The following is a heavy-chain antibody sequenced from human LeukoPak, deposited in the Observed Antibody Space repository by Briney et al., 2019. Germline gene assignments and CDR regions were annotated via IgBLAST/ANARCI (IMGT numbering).Heavy chain of an antibody. CDR2: INHSGST. V-gene: IGHV4-34*01. D-gene: IGHD3-10*01. CDR1: GGSFSGYY. CDR3: ARRRGLLWFGELSGNGWFDP. J-gene: IGHJ5*02. Sequence: SETLSPTCAVYGGSFSGYYWSWIRQPPGKGLEWIGEINHSGSTNYNPSLKSRVTISVDTSKNQFSLKLSSVTAADTAVYYCARRRGLLWFGELSGNGWFDPWGQGTLVTVSS.